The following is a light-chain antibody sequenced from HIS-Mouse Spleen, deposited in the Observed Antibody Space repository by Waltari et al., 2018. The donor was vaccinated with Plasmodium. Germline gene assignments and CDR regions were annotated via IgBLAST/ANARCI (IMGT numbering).Light chain of an antibody. CDR1: QSVSSN. CDR2: GAS. Sequence: IVMTLSPATQSVYPEDRASLPSMSSQSVSSNLAWYQQKPGQAPRLLIYGASTRATGIPARFSGSVSGTEFTLTISSLQSEDFAVYYCQQYNNWSFTFGPGTKVDIK. V-gene: IGKV3-15*01. CDR3: QQYNNWSFT. J-gene: IGKJ3*01.